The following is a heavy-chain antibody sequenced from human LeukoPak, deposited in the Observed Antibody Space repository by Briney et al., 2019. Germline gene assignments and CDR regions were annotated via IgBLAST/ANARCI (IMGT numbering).Heavy chain of an antibody. Sequence: GGSLRLSCVASGFSFNNYRVTWVRQARGKGREWVANIKQDGREKQYVDSVKGRFAISRDNAKKSLYLQINTLRAEDTAVYYCVRGPHIAATSYWGQGTLVTVSS. CDR2: IKQDGREK. J-gene: IGHJ4*02. D-gene: IGHD6-25*01. CDR1: GFSFNNYR. CDR3: VRGPHIAATSY. V-gene: IGHV3-7*03.